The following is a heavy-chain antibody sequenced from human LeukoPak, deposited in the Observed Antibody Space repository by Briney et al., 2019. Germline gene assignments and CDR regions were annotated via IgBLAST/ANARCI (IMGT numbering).Heavy chain of an antibody. CDR3: ARDEGYDSSGFPVELPLDP. CDR1: GFTFSSYG. J-gene: IGHJ5*02. D-gene: IGHD3-22*01. Sequence: PGGSLRLSCAASGFTFSSYGMHWVRQAPGKGLDWVAFIHHDGSNKYYADSVRGRFTISRDNSKNTLYLQMNSLRAEDTAVYYCARDEGYDSSGFPVELPLDPWGQGTLVTVSS. CDR2: IHHDGSNK. V-gene: IGHV3-30*02.